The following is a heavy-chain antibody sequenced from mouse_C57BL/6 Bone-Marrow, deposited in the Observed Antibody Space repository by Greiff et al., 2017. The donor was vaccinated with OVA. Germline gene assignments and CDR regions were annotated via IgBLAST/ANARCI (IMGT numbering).Heavy chain of an antibody. CDR1: GYAFSSSW. CDR2: IYPGDGDT. V-gene: IGHV1-82*01. D-gene: IGHD2-2*01. CDR3: ASGLVYYFDY. J-gene: IGHJ2*01. Sequence: QVQLKESGPELVKPGASVKISCKASGYAFSSSWMNWVKQRPGKGLEWIGRIYPGDGDTNYNGKFKGKATLTADKSSSTAYMQLSSLTSEDSAVYFCASGLVYYFDYWGQGTTLTVSS.